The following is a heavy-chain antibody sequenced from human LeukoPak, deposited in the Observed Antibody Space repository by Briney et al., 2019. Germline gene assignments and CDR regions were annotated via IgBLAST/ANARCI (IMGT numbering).Heavy chain of an antibody. D-gene: IGHD3-22*01. Sequence: GGSLRLSCAASGFTFSSYSMNWVRQAPGKGLEWVAVISYDGSNKYYADSVKGRFTISRDNSKNTLYLQMNSLRAEDTAVYYCAKERYYYDRSLTPDYWGQGTLVTVSS. CDR2: ISYDGSNK. CDR3: AKERYYYDRSLTPDY. J-gene: IGHJ4*02. V-gene: IGHV3-30*18. CDR1: GFTFSSYS.